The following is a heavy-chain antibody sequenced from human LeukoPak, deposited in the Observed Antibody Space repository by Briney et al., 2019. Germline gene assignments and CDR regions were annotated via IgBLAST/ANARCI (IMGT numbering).Heavy chain of an antibody. CDR3: ARPASGSSSWYSY. Sequence: RGASLKISCKGSGYSFTSYWIGWVRRMPGKGLEWMGIIYPGDSDTRYSPSFQGQVTISADKSISTAYLQWSSLKASDTAMYYCARPASGSSSWYSYWGQGTLVTVSS. CDR2: IYPGDSDT. D-gene: IGHD6-13*01. J-gene: IGHJ4*02. V-gene: IGHV5-51*01. CDR1: GYSFTSYW.